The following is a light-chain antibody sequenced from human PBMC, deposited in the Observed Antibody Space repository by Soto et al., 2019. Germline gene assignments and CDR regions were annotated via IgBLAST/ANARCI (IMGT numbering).Light chain of an antibody. CDR3: QQYYNTPRT. Sequence: DIVMTQSPDSLAVSLGERATIHCRSSQSVLYSSNNKNYLAWYQQKPGQPPKLLIYWASTRESGVPDRFSGSESGTDFTLTISSLQAEDVAVYYCQQYYNTPRTFGGGTKVEIK. V-gene: IGKV4-1*01. CDR2: WAS. CDR1: QSVLYSSNNKNY. J-gene: IGKJ4*01.